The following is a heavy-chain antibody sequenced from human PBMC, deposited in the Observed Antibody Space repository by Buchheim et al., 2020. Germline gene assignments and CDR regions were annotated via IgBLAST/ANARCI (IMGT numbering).Heavy chain of an antibody. CDR1: GFTFGAYG. CDR2: ISGSGTST. V-gene: IGHV3-23*01. CDR3: AKDGPMVRGDKMAF. Sequence: EVQLLESGGGLVQPGGSLRLSCAASGFTFGAYGMSWVRQAPGKGLEWVSGISGSGTSTYYADSVKGRFTISRDISKNNLYLQMNSLRDEDMAVYYCAKDGPMVRGDKMAFWGQGTL. J-gene: IGHJ4*02. D-gene: IGHD3-10*01.